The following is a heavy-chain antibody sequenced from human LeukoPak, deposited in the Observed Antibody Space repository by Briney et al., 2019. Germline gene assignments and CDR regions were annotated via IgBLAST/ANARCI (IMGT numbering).Heavy chain of an antibody. Sequence: SVKVSCKASGDTFTSYGISWVREAPGQGLEWMGWISAYNGNTNYGQKFQARVTVTTDTYTSTAYMELRSLRSDDTAVYYCARDRGTWIQQRLIDYWGQGTLVTVSS. V-gene: IGHV1-18*01. D-gene: IGHD5-18*01. CDR1: GDTFTSYG. CDR3: ARDRGTWIQQRLIDY. CDR2: ISAYNGNT. J-gene: IGHJ4*02.